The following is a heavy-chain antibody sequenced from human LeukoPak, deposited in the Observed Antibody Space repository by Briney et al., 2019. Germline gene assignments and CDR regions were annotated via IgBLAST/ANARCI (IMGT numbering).Heavy chain of an antibody. CDR2: ISPYNGNT. CDR3: GRDYKPTVTTYYYYYGMDV. D-gene: IGHD4-17*01. J-gene: IGHJ6*02. CDR1: GYDFTSVG. Sequence: ASVKVSCKASGYDFTSVGITWVRRAPGQGLEWMGWISPYNGNTRYAQKFQGRVAMTTDTSTTTAYMELSRLRSDATAVYYCGRDYKPTVTTYYYYYGMDVWGQGTTVTVSS. V-gene: IGHV1-18*01.